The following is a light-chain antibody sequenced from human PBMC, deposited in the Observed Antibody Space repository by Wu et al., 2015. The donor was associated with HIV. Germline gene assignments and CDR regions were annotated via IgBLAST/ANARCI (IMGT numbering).Light chain of an antibody. CDR1: QSVSSY. J-gene: IGKJ2*03. V-gene: IGKV3-11*01. CDR3: QQYNNWPPYS. CDR2: DAS. Sequence: EVVMTQSPATLSVSPGERATLSCRASQSVSSYLAWYQQKPGQAPRLLIYDASNRATGIPARFSGSGSGTDFTLTISSLEPEDFAVYYCQQYNNWPPYSFGQGTKLEIK.